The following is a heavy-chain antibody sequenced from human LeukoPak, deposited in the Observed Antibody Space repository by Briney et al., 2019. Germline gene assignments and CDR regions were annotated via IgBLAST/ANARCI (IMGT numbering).Heavy chain of an antibody. D-gene: IGHD3-10*01. J-gene: IGHJ4*02. Sequence: GGSLRLSCAASGFTFRSNYMSWVRPAPGKGLEWVSVIYSGGSTYYADSVKGRFTISRDNSKNTLYLQMNSLRAEDTAVYHCARTDYGSGSYHDYWGQGTLVTVSS. CDR3: ARTDYGSGSYHDY. CDR2: IYSGGST. V-gene: IGHV3-53*01. CDR1: GFTFRSNY.